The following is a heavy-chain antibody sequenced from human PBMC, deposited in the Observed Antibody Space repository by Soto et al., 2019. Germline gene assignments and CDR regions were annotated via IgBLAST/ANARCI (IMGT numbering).Heavy chain of an antibody. CDR3: AKEATYDDGP. V-gene: IGHV1-2*02. J-gene: IGHJ4*02. D-gene: IGHD3-22*01. CDR2: INPNNGDT. CDR1: GYTFTAYY. Sequence: AASVKVSCKASGYTFTAYYMHWVRQAPGQGLEWVGWINPNNGDTHYAQTFQGRVTMTTDTSITTAYMELSRLRSDDTAVYYCAKEATYDDGPWGQGTLVTVSS.